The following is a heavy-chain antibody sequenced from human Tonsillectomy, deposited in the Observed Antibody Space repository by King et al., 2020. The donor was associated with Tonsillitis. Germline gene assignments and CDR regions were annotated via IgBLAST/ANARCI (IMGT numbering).Heavy chain of an antibody. CDR3: ARAQAYYYYIDV. V-gene: IGHV3-20*04. Sequence: EVQLVESGGGVVRRGGALRLSCAASVYTFDDYGMRWVRQAPGEGLEWVSGINWIGGRTGYRDSVEGRFPTSSDNAKNTLYLQMNSLRAEDTALYYCARAQAYYYYIDVWGHGTTVTASS. CDR1: VYTFDDYG. J-gene: IGHJ6*03. CDR2: INWIGGRT.